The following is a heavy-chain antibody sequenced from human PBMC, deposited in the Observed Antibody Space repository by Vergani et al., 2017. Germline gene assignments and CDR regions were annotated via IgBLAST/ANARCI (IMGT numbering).Heavy chain of an antibody. CDR2: IYSGGST. CDR1: GFTVSSNY. CDR3: ARXTGGSGYYYDAFDI. D-gene: IGHD3-22*01. V-gene: IGHV3-66*02. J-gene: IGHJ3*02. Sequence: EVQLVESGGGLVQPGGSLRLSCAASGFTVSSNYMSWVRQAPGKGLEWVSVIYSGGSTYYADSVKGRFTISRDNSKNTLYLQMNSLRAEDTAVYYCARXTGGSGYYYDAFDIWGQGTMVTVSS.